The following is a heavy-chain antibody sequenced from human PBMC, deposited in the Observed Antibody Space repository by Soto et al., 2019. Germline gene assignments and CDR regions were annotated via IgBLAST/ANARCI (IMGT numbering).Heavy chain of an antibody. CDR3: ARAVRGGNYNDGFDI. V-gene: IGHV4-59*01. CDR1: GGSMSSYY. Sequence: PSETLSLTCTVSGGSMSSYYWSWIRQPPGKGLEWIGYIYYSGSTSYNPSLKSRVTISLDTSRKQFSLNLSSVTAADTAVYYCARAVRGGNYNDGFDIWGQGTTVTVSS. CDR2: IYYSGST. J-gene: IGHJ3*02. D-gene: IGHD3-9*01.